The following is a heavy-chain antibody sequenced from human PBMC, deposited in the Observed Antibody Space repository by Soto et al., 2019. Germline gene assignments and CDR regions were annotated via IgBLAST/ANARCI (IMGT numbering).Heavy chain of an antibody. J-gene: IGHJ3*02. V-gene: IGHV5-51*01. Sequence: PGESLKISCKGSGYSFTSYWIGWVRQMPGKGLEWMGIIYPGDSETRYSPSFQGQVTISADKSISTAYLQWSGLTASDTAMYYCATEYDSSGHYPNDAFDIWGQGTMVTVSS. CDR1: GYSFTSYW. D-gene: IGHD3-22*01. CDR2: IYPGDSET. CDR3: ATEYDSSGHYPNDAFDI.